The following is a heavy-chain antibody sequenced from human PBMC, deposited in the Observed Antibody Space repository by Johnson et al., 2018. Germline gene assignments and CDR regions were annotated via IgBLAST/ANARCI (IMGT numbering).Heavy chain of an antibody. D-gene: IGHD1-26*01. CDR3: TRLGDDFGY. V-gene: IGHV3-73*02. J-gene: IGHJ4*02. CDR1: GFTFSNSA. CDR2: IITKGDNYAT. Sequence: EVQLVETGGGLVQPGGSXKLSCAASGFTFSNSAMHWVRQASGKGLEWVGRIITKGDNYATAYGASVKGRFTISRDDSKNTEYLQMNSLTTEDTAVYYCTRLGDDFGYWGQGTFVTVSS.